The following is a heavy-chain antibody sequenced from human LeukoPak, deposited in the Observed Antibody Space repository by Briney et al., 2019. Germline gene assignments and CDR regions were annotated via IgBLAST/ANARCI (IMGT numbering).Heavy chain of an antibody. V-gene: IGHV4-61*02. Sequence: SETLSLTCTVSGGSISSGSYYWSWIRQPAGKGLEWIGRIYSSGSTNYNPSLKSRVTMSVDTSKNQFSLKLSSVTAADAAVYYCARWKLGYCSSTSCYTGTYVYYYMDVWGKGTTVTVSS. J-gene: IGHJ6*03. CDR2: IYSSGST. CDR1: GGSISSGSYY. D-gene: IGHD2-2*02. CDR3: ARWKLGYCSSTSCYTGTYVYYYMDV.